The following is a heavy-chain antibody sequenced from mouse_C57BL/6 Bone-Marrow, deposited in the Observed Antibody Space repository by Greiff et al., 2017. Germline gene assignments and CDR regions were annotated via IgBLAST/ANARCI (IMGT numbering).Heavy chain of an antibody. J-gene: IGHJ2*03. V-gene: IGHV1-72*01. CDR3: ASLDSSSDY. D-gene: IGHD3-2*02. CDR2: IDPNSGGT. Sequence: VQLQQPGSELVKPGASVKLSCKASGYTFTSYWMHWVKQRPGRGLGWIGRIDPNSGGTKYNEKFKSKATLTVDKPSSTANMQLSSLTSEDSAVYYCASLDSSSDYWGQGTSLTVSS. CDR1: GYTFTSYW.